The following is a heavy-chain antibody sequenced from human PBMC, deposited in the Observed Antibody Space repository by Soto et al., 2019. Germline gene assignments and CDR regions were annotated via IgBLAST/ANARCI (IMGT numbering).Heavy chain of an antibody. D-gene: IGHD4-4*01. CDR3: ARIPRHSPIYSNYNFDY. J-gene: IGHJ4*02. CDR2: IFSNDEK. CDR1: GFSLSNARMG. V-gene: IGHV2-26*01. Sequence: QVTLKESGPVLVKPTETLTLTCTVSGFSLSNARMGVSWIRQPPGKALEWLAHIFSNDEKSYSTSLKRRLTIYKDTSKSQVVLTMTNMDPVDTATYYCARIPRHSPIYSNYNFDYWGQGTLVTVSS.